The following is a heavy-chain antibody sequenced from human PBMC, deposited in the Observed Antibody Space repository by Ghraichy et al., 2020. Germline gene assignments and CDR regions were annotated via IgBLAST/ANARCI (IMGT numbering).Heavy chain of an antibody. CDR1: GGSISSGGYS. J-gene: IGHJ3*02. CDR2: IYHSGST. D-gene: IGHD6-6*01. V-gene: IGHV4-30-2*01. Sequence: SETLSLTCAVSGGSISSGGYSWSWIRQPPGKGLEWIGYIYHSGSTYYNPSLKSRVTISVDRSKNQFSLKLSSVTAADTAVYYCARKSSSDAFDIWGQGTMVNVSS. CDR3: ARKSSSDAFDI.